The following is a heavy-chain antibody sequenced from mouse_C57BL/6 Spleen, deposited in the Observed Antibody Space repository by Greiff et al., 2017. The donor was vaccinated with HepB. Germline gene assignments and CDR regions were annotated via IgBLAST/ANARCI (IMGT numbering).Heavy chain of an antibody. Sequence: EVQVVESEGGLVQPGSSMKLSCTASGFTFSDYYMAWVRQVPEKGLEWVANINYDGSSTYYLDSLKSRFIISRDNAKNILYLKMSSLKSEDTATYYCAIGGDYGNFAYWGQGTLVTVSA. V-gene: IGHV5-16*01. CDR2: INYDGSST. D-gene: IGHD2-1*01. CDR1: GFTFSDYY. J-gene: IGHJ3*01. CDR3: AIGGDYGNFAY.